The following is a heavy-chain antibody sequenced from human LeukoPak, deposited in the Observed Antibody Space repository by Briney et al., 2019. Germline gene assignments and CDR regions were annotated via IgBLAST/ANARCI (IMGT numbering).Heavy chain of an antibody. CDR1: GGSFSGYY. CDR3: ASWEWPTGYYFDY. V-gene: IGHV4-34*01. D-gene: IGHD3-3*01. J-gene: IGHJ4*02. Sequence: PSETLSLTCAVYGGSFSGYYWSWIRQPPGKGLEWIGEINHSGSTNYSPSLKSRVTISVDTSKNQFSLKLSSVTAADTAVYYCASWEWPTGYYFDYWGQGTLVTVSS. CDR2: INHSGST.